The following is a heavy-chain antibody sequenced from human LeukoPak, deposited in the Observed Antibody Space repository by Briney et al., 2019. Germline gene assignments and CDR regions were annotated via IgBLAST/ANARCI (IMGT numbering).Heavy chain of an antibody. J-gene: IGHJ4*02. CDR1: GYTFTSYD. V-gene: IGHV1-18*01. CDR3: ARGLYSMATIPLDY. CDR2: MNPNSGGT. D-gene: IGHD5-24*01. Sequence: PWASVKVSCKASGYTFTSYDINWVRQATGQGLEWMGWMNPNSGGTNYAQKLQGRVTMTTDTSTSTAYMELRSLRSDDTAVYYCARGLYSMATIPLDYWGQGTLVTVSS.